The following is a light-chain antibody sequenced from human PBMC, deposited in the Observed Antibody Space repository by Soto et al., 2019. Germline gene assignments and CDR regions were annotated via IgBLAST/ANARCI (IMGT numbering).Light chain of an antibody. Sequence: QTVVTQPPSASGTPGQRVTISCYGSSSNIGSNTVNWYQQLPGTAPKLLIYSNNQRPSGVPDRFSGSKSGTSASLAISGLQSEDEADYYCAAWDVSLNGPWVFGGGTKLTVL. V-gene: IGLV1-44*01. CDR1: SSNIGSNT. CDR3: AAWDVSLNGPWV. J-gene: IGLJ3*02. CDR2: SNN.